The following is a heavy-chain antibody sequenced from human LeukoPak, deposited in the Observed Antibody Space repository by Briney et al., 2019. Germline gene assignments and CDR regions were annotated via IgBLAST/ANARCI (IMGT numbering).Heavy chain of an antibody. J-gene: IGHJ4*02. CDR1: GFTFSDHY. V-gene: IGHV3-11*04. CDR3: ARGVPYASWSGPHYSDY. CDR2: LSNTGSDI. Sequence: GGSPRLSCAVSGFTFSDHYMTWIRQAPGKGLEYISYLSNTGSDISYADSVKGRFSISRDNAKNSLYLQMNSLRAEDTAVYYCARGVPYASWSGPHYSDYWGQGTLVTVSS. D-gene: IGHD3-3*01.